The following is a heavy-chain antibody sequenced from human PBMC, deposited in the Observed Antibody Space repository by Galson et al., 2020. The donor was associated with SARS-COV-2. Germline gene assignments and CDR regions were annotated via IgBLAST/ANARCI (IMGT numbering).Heavy chain of an antibody. CDR3: ARQYYDFWSGYPPYYYYYMDV. CDR2: IDPNDTYT. V-gene: IGHV5-10-1*01. Sequence: HGESLKISCKRSGSSFTTHSISSVRQMPGKGLEWMGRIDPNDTYTNYSPSIQGHVTISADKSISTAYLQWSSLKASDTAMYYCARQYYDFWSGYPPYYYYYMDVWGKGTTVTVSS. D-gene: IGHD3-3*01. CDR1: GSSFTTHS. J-gene: IGHJ6*03.